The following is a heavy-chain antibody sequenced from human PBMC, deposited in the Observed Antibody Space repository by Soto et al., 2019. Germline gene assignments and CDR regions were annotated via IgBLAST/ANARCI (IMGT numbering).Heavy chain of an antibody. CDR3: ARDSLRYFDWQIPLYYYYGMDV. J-gene: IGHJ6*02. V-gene: IGHV1-18*01. D-gene: IGHD3-9*01. CDR2: ISAYNGNT. Sequence: ASVKVSCKASGYTFTSYGISWVRQAPGQGLEWMGWISAYNGNTNYAQKLQGRVTMTTDTSTSTAYMELRSLRSDDTAVYYCARDSLRYFDWQIPLYYYYGMDVWG. CDR1: GYTFTSYG.